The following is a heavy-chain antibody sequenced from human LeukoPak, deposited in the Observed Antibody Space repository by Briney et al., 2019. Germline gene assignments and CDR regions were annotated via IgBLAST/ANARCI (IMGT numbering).Heavy chain of an antibody. J-gene: IGHJ5*02. D-gene: IGHD3-22*01. CDR3: ASLAQNYYDSSGYYYNWFDP. CDR2: IIPILGIA. Sequence: SVKVSCKASGGTFSSYTISWVRQAPVQGLEWMGRIIPILGIANYAQKFQGRVTITADKSTSTAYMELSSLRSEDTAVYYCASLAQNYYDSSGYYYNWFDPWGQGTLVTVSS. V-gene: IGHV1-69*02. CDR1: GGTFSSYT.